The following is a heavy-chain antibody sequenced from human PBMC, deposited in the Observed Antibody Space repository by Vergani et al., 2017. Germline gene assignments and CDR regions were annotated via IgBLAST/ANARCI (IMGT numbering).Heavy chain of an antibody. J-gene: IGHJ6*04. CDR1: GGTFSSYA. V-gene: IGHV1-69*11. D-gene: IGHD3-16*01. CDR3: AREDPDPYDYVWGSYMDV. CDR2: IIPILGTA. Sequence: QVQLVQSGAEVKKPGSSVKVSCKASGGTFSSYAISWVRQAPGQGLEWMGRIIPILGTANYAQKFQGRVMITADESTSTAYMELSSLRSEDTAVYYCAREDPDPYDYVWGSYMDVWGKGTTVTVSS.